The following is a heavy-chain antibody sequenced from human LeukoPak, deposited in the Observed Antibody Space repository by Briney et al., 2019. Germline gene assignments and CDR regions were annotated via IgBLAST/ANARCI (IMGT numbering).Heavy chain of an antibody. CDR3: VKDGYDYVWGSFSYFDY. CDR1: GFTFNTYA. J-gene: IGHJ4*02. CDR2: ISGNGGST. V-gene: IGHV3-64D*09. Sequence: GGSLRLSCSASGFTFNTYAMHWVRQAPGKGLEYVSGISGNGGSTYYADSVRGRFTISRDNSKNTLYLQMSSLRPEDTAAYYCVKDGYDYVWGSFSYFDYWGQGTLVTVSS. D-gene: IGHD3-16*01.